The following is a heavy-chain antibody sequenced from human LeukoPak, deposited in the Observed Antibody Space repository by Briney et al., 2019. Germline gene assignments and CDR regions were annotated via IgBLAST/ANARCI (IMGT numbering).Heavy chain of an antibody. CDR2: ISYDERNE. CDR3: AREETSGWYSY. Sequence: GGSLRLSCAASGLTFSRYNVHWVRQAPGKGLQWVAVISYDERNEYYADSVKGRFTISRDSSKNTLYLQMNSLRAEDTALYYCAREETSGWYSYWGQGNLVTVSS. CDR1: GLTFSRYN. D-gene: IGHD6-19*01. V-gene: IGHV3-30-3*01. J-gene: IGHJ4*02.